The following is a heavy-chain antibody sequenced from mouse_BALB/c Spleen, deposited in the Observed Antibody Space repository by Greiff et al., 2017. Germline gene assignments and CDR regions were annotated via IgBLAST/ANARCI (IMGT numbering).Heavy chain of an antibody. CDR2: ISTYYGDA. CDR3: ARDTTVVAPYAMDY. J-gene: IGHJ4*01. V-gene: IGHV1S137*01. CDR1: GYTFTDYA. Sequence: VQLQQSGAELVRPGVSVKISCKGSGYTFTDYAMHWVKQSHAKSLEWIGVISTYYGDASYNQKFKGKATMTVDKSSSTAYMELARLTSADSAIYNCARDTTVVAPYAMDYWGQGTSVTVSS. D-gene: IGHD1-1*01.